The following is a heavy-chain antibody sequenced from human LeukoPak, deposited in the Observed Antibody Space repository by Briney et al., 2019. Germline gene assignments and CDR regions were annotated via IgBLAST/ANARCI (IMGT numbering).Heavy chain of an antibody. Sequence: SETLSLTCTVSGGSISSSSYYWGWIRQPPGKGLKWIGYIYYSGSTNYNPSPKSRVTISVDTSKNQFSLKLSSVTAADTAVYYSARVEEGFSFDYSGPGTLVTVSS. CDR3: ARVEEGFSFDY. V-gene: IGHV4-61*05. CDR2: IYYSGST. D-gene: IGHD3-10*01. CDR1: GGSISSSSYY. J-gene: IGHJ4*02.